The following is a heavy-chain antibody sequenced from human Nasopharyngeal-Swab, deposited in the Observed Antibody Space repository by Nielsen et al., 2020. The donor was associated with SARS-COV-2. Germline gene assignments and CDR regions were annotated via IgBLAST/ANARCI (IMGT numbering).Heavy chain of an antibody. D-gene: IGHD3-3*01. CDR1: GLTFNNYN. V-gene: IGHV3-21*01. CDR3: ARDGLDYDFWSAYFMDV. J-gene: IGHJ6*02. Sequence: GSQKISRAASGLTFNNYNFNWVRQAPGKGLEWVSSISSSSSYIYYADSVKGRFTISRDNAKNSLYLQMNSLRAEDTAVYYCARDGLDYDFWSAYFMDVWGQGTTVTVSS. CDR2: ISSSSSYI.